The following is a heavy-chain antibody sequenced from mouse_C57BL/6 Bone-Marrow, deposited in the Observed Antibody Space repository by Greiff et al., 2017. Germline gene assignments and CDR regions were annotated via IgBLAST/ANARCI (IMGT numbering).Heavy chain of an antibody. Sequence: EVMLVESGGDLVKPGGSLKLSCAASGFTFSSYGMSWVRQTPDKRLEWVATISSGGSYTYYPDSVKGRFTISRDNAKNTLYLQMSSLKSEDTAMYYCARLDSSGPFAYWGQVTLVTVSA. D-gene: IGHD3-2*02. V-gene: IGHV5-6*01. CDR2: ISSGGSYT. CDR3: ARLDSSGPFAY. J-gene: IGHJ3*01. CDR1: GFTFSSYG.